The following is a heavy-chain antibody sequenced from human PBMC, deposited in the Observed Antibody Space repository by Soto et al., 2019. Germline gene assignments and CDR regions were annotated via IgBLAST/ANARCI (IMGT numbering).Heavy chain of an antibody. Sequence: EVQLVESGGGLVQPGGSLRLSCAASGFTFNNFWMYWVRQTPETGLVWVSGINSDGTTTIYADSVKGRVTISRDNAKNTLYLQMNSLTVEDTAIYYCVRDIRWGQGTLVTVSS. V-gene: IGHV3-74*01. CDR3: VRDIR. CDR1: GFTFNNFW. J-gene: IGHJ4*02. CDR2: INSDGTTT.